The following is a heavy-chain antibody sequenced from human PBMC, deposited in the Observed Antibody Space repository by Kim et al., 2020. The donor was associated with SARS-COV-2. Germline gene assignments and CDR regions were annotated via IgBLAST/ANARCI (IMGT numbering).Heavy chain of an antibody. Sequence: ADSGKGRFTISRDTSKNTLFLQMNSLRAEDTAVYYCAGRRYCSGGSCYDYWGQGTLVTVSS. CDR3: AGRRYCSGGSCYDY. J-gene: IGHJ4*02. V-gene: IGHV3-23*01. D-gene: IGHD2-15*01.